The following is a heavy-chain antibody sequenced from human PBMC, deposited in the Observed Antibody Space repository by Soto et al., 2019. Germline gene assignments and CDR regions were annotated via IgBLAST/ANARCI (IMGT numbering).Heavy chain of an antibody. D-gene: IGHD3-10*02. CDR3: ERDVRVTHWAFDI. CDR2: IYYSGRT. J-gene: IGHJ3*02. CDR1: GGSISSGGYY. V-gene: IGHV4-31*03. Sequence: QVQLQESGPGLVKPSQTLSLTCTVSGGSISSGGYYWSWIRQHPGKGLEWIGYIYYSGRTYYNPSLKGRVTISVDTSKNQFSLKLSSVTAADTAVYYCERDVRVTHWAFDIWGQGTMVTVSS.